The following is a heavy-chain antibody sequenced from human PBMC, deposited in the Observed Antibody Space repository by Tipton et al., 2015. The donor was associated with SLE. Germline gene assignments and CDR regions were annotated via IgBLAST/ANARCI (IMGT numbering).Heavy chain of an antibody. CDR2: FYHRGTT. CDR1: GHSISSGFY. Sequence: LRLSCSVSGHSISSGFYWGWIRQSPGKGLEWIGNFYHRGTTYYNPSLKSRVTISAYTSNNHLSLKLTSVTAADTAGYFCASSSSVRTLLWPTFAYLGQGTLVTVSS. D-gene: IGHD2/OR15-2a*01. CDR3: ASSSSVRTLLWPTFAY. J-gene: IGHJ4*02. V-gene: IGHV4-38-2*01.